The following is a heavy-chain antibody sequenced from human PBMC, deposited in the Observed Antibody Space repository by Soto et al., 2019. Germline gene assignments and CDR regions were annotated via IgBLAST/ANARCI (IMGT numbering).Heavy chain of an antibody. CDR3: ARLTPSSGYYYYMDV. CDR2: IYYSGST. D-gene: IGHD3-10*01. V-gene: IGHV4-59*08. J-gene: IGHJ6*03. Sequence: ETLSLTCTVSGGSISSYYWSWIRQPPGKGLEWIGYIYYSGSTNYNPSLKSRVTISVDTSKNQFSLKLSSVTAADTAVYYCARLTPSSGYYYYMDVWGKGTTVTVSS. CDR1: GGSISSYY.